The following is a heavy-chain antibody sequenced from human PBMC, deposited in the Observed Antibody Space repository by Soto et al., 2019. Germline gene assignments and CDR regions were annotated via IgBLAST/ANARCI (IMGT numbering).Heavy chain of an antibody. Sequence: SETLSLTCTVSGGSISSSSYYWGWIRQPPGKGLEWIGSIYYSGSTYYNPSLKSRVTISVDTSKNQFSLKLSSVTAADTAVYYCARHHYCSGGSCYYGNWFDPWGQGTLVTVSS. D-gene: IGHD2-15*01. J-gene: IGHJ5*02. CDR1: GGSISSSSYY. CDR2: IYYSGST. V-gene: IGHV4-39*01. CDR3: ARHHYCSGGSCYYGNWFDP.